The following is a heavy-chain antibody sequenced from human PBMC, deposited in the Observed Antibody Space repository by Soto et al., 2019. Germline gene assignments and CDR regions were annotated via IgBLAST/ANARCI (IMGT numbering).Heavy chain of an antibody. Sequence: EASVKVSCKASGYTFTSYAMHWVRQAPGQGLEWMGVINPSGGSTSYAQKFQGRVTMTRDTSTSTVYMELSSLRSEDTAVYYCVRESTPTRWFDPWGQGTLVTVSS. CDR3: VRESTPTRWFDP. V-gene: IGHV1-46*03. CDR2: INPSGGST. CDR1: GYTFTSYA. D-gene: IGHD2-2*01. J-gene: IGHJ5*02.